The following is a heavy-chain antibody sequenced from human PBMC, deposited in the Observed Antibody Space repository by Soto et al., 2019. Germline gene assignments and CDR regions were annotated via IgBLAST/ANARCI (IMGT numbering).Heavy chain of an antibody. V-gene: IGHV3-11*01. CDR3: ARDQVEVPADTNYYYGMDV. D-gene: IGHD2-2*01. CDR1: GFTFSDYY. CDR2: ISSSGSTI. J-gene: IGHJ6*02. Sequence: PGGSLRLSCAASGFTFSDYYMSWIRQAPGKGLEWVSYISSSGSTIYYADSVKGRFTISRDNAKNSLYLQMNSLRAEDTAVYYCARDQVEVPADTNYYYGMDVWGQGTTVTVS.